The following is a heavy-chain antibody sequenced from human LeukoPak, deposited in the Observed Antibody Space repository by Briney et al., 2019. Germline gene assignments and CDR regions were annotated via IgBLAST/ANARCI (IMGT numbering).Heavy chain of an antibody. CDR2: TYYRSTWYN. V-gene: IGHV6-1*01. CDR1: GDSVSSNSAA. D-gene: IGHD1-1*01. J-gene: IGHJ6*02. Sequence: SQTLSLTCAISGDSVSSNSAAWNWIWQSPSRGLEWLGSTYYRSTWYNDYAVSVKSRLTINPDTSKNQFSLQLNSVTPEDTAVYYCARGPLDWNDRSHYYYYGMDVWGQGTTVTVSS. CDR3: ARGPLDWNDRSHYYYYGMDV.